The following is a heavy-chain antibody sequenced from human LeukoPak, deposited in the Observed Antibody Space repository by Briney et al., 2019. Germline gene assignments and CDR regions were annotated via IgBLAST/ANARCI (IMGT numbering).Heavy chain of an antibody. CDR3: ARGTTVTSSFDY. V-gene: IGHV4-34*01. CDR2: INHSGST. CDR1: GGSFSGYY. Sequence: SETLSLTCAVYGGSFSGYYWSWIRQPPGKGLEWIGEINHSGSTNYNPSLKGRVTISVDTSKNQFSLKLSSVTAADTAVYYCARGTTVTSSFDYWGQGTLVTVSS. J-gene: IGHJ4*02. D-gene: IGHD4-17*01.